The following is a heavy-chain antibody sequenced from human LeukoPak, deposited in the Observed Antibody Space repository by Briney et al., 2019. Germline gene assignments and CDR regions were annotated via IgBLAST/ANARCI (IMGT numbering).Heavy chain of an antibody. CDR3: VRSCSSGSCYGYKDY. CDR1: GFTFSSYW. V-gene: IGHV3-74*01. D-gene: IGHD2-2*01. Sequence: GGSLRLSCATSGFTFSSYWMHWVRQVPGKGLVWVSRVNGDGTSTSYADSVQGRFTISRDNAKNTLYLYMNSLRGDDTAIYFSVRSCSSGSCYGYKDYWGQGTLVTVSS. J-gene: IGHJ4*02. CDR2: VNGDGTST.